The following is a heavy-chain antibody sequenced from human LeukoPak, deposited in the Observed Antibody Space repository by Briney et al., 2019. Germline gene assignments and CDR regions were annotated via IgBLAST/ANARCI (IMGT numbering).Heavy chain of an antibody. CDR1: GFTFSDYY. CDR2: ISGSGGST. D-gene: IGHD3-22*01. CDR3: AKDDYYDSSGYYRD. Sequence: GGSLRLSCAASGFTFSDYYMSWIRQAPGKGLEWVSAISGSGGSTYYADSVKGRFTISRDNSKNTLYLQMNSLRAEDTAVYYCAKDDYYDSSGYYRDWGQGTLVTVSS. V-gene: IGHV3-23*01. J-gene: IGHJ4*02.